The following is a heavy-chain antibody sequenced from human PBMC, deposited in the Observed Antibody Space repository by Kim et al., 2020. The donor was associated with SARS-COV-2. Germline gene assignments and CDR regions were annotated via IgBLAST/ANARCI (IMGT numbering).Heavy chain of an antibody. CDR3: ARARGSGSRDFDY. D-gene: IGHD1-26*01. V-gene: IGHV3-72*01. Sequence: YAASGKGRFITSRDDSKNSLYLQMNSLNTEDTAVYYCARARGSGSRDFDYWGQGTLVTVSS. J-gene: IGHJ4*02.